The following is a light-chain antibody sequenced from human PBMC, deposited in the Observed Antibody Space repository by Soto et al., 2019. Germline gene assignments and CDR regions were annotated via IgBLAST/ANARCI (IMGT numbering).Light chain of an antibody. J-gene: IGKJ5*01. CDR2: DAS. Sequence: EIVLTQSPATLSLSPGERATLSCRASQSVSSYLAWYQQKPGQAPRLLIYDASNRATGITARFCGSGSGTDFTLTISSLEPEDFAVYYCQQRSNWPITFGQGTRLEIK. CDR3: QQRSNWPIT. CDR1: QSVSSY. V-gene: IGKV3-11*01.